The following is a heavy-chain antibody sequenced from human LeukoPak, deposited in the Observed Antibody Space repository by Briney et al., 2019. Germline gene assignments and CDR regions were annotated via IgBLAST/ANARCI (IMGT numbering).Heavy chain of an antibody. CDR1: GGSISSYY. Sequence: SETLSLTCTVSGGSISSYYWSWIWQPPGKGLEWIGYIYYSGSTNYNPSLKSRVTISVDTSKNQFSLKLSSVTAADTAVYYCARGWSGSGSYNYWGQGTLVTVSS. V-gene: IGHV4-59*12. D-gene: IGHD3-10*01. CDR2: IYYSGST. CDR3: ARGWSGSGSYNY. J-gene: IGHJ4*02.